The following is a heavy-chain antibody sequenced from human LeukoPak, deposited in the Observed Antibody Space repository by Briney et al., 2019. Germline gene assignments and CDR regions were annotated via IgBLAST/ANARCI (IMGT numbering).Heavy chain of an antibody. D-gene: IGHD1-26*01. J-gene: IGHJ4*02. CDR1: GFTFSSYS. Sequence: GGSLRLSCAASGFTFSSYSMNWVRQAPGKGLEWVSYISSSSSTIYYADSVKGRFTISRDNAKNSLYLQMNSLRDEDTAVYYCARDSSWDQTTGFDYWGQGTLVTVSS. CDR2: ISSSSSTI. V-gene: IGHV3-48*02. CDR3: ARDSSWDQTTGFDY.